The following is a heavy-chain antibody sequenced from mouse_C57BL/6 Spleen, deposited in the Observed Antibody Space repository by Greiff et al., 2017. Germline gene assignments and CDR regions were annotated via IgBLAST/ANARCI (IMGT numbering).Heavy chain of an antibody. V-gene: IGHV7-1*01. CDR1: GFTFSDFY. D-gene: IGHD2-3*01. CDR2: SRNKANDYTT. J-gene: IGHJ3*01. CDR3: ARDIYDGYYGFAY. Sequence: EVKLVESGGGLVQSGRSLRLSCATPGFTFSDFYMEWVRQAPGKGLEWIAASRNKANDYTTEYSASVKGRFIVSRDTSQSILYLQMNALRAEDTAIYYCARDIYDGYYGFAYWGQGTLVTVSA.